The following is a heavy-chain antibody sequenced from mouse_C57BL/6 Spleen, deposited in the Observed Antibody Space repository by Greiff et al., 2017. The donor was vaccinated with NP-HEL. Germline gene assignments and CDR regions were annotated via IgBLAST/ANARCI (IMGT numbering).Heavy chain of an antibody. CDR3: AREGITTVGENYFDC. D-gene: IGHD1-1*01. J-gene: IGHJ2*01. Sequence: VQLQQSGAELVKPGASVKLSCKASGYTFTSYWMHWVKQRPGQGLEWIGMIHPNSGSTNYNEKFKSKATLTVDKSSSTAYMQLSSLTSEDSAVYYCAREGITTVGENYFDCWGQGTTLTVSS. CDR2: IHPNSGST. CDR1: GYTFTSYW. V-gene: IGHV1-64*01.